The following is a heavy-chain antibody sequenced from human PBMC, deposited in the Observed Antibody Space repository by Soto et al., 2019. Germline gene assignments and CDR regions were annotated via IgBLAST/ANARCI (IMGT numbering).Heavy chain of an antibody. D-gene: IGHD2-15*01. CDR2: ISGNGGST. Sequence: VGSLRLSWAATGFTFSSYAMNWVRQAPVKGLEWVSHISGNGGSTYYADSVKGRFTISRDNSKNTLYLQMNSLRAEDTAVYYCAKEKIVAAKYYGMDVWGQGTTLTVSS. V-gene: IGHV3-23*01. CDR3: AKEKIVAAKYYGMDV. J-gene: IGHJ6*02. CDR1: GFTFSSYA.